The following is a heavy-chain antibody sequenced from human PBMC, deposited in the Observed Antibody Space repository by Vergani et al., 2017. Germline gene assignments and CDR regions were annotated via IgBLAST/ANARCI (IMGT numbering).Heavy chain of an antibody. J-gene: IGHJ4*02. D-gene: IGHD3-22*01. Sequence: QVQLVQSGAEVKKPGSSVKVSCKASGGTFSSYTISWVRQAPGQGLEWMGRIIPIFGTANYAQKFQGRVTITADESTSTAYMELSSLRSEDTAVYYCAVDYYDSSGYPSFFDYWGQGTLVTVSS. V-gene: IGHV1-69*08. CDR1: GGTFSSYT. CDR2: IIPIFGTA. CDR3: AVDYYDSSGYPSFFDY.